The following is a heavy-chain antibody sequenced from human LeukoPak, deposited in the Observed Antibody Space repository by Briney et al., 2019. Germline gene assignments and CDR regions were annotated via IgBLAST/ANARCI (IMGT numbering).Heavy chain of an antibody. CDR3: AKDESRVRGIIRDAFDL. J-gene: IGHJ3*01. Sequence: GGSLRLSCAGSGFSFSSYGMHWVRQAPGKGLEWVSSISSASAYIDYADSVKGRFTISRDNAKNSLYLQMNSLRAEDSALYYCAKDESRVRGIIRDAFDLWGQGTMVSVSS. V-gene: IGHV3-21*01. CDR1: GFSFSSYG. CDR2: ISSASAYI. D-gene: IGHD3-10*01.